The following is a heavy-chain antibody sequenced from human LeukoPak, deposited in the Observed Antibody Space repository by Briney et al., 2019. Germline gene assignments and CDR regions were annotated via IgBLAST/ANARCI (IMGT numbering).Heavy chain of an antibody. J-gene: IGHJ5*02. CDR2: ILYSGST. D-gene: IGHD3-9*01. V-gene: IGHV4-31*03. CDR3: ARTFVSEDILTGYPINWFGT. CDR1: GHSHRRGGYS. Sequence: SETLSLTCTLPGHSHRRGGYSSPWVRHPPRQPPQSNPHILYSGSTSYNPYLMSRFTISVDSSNNQFSLKLSSVTAADTAVYYCARTFVSEDILTGYPINWFGTWGQGTLVTVS.